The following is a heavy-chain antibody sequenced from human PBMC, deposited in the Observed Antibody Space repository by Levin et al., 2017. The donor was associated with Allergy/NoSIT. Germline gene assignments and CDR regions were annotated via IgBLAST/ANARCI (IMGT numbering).Heavy chain of an antibody. Sequence: PSETLSLTCAASGFTFSSYWMHWVRQAPGKGLVWVSRINIDGSTTTYADSVKGRFTISRDNAKNTLYLQMNSLRAEDTALYYCARVLTTADGMDVWGQGTTVTVSS. CDR2: INIDGSTT. V-gene: IGHV3-74*01. D-gene: IGHD4-17*01. CDR1: GFTFSSYW. J-gene: IGHJ6*02. CDR3: ARVLTTADGMDV.